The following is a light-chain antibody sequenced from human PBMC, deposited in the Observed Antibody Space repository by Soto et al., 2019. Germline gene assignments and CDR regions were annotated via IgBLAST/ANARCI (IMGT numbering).Light chain of an antibody. Sequence: QSVLTQPRSVSGSPGQSVTISCTGTRSDVGGYNYVSWYQQHPDKAPKLMIYDVSKRPSGVPDRFSGSKSGNTASLTISGLQAEDEADYYCCSYAGSVVFGGGTKVTVL. CDR1: RSDVGGYNY. CDR3: CSYAGSVV. CDR2: DVS. V-gene: IGLV2-11*01. J-gene: IGLJ2*01.